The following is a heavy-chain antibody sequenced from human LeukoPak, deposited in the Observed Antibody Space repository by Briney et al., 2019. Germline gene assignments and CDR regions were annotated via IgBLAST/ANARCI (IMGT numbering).Heavy chain of an antibody. D-gene: IGHD3-16*02. J-gene: IGHJ4*02. V-gene: IGHV3-33*01. CDR3: AREIYGYVWGSYRPRYDFDY. Sequence: GRSLRLSCAASGFTFSSYGMHWVRQAPGKGLEWVAVIWYDGSNKYYADSVKGRFTISRDNSKNTLYLQMNSLRAEDTAVYYCAREIYGYVWGSYRPRYDFDYWGQGTLVTVSS. CDR1: GFTFSSYG. CDR2: IWYDGSNK.